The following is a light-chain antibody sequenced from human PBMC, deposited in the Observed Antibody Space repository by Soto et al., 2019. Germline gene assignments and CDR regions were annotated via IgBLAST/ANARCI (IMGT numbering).Light chain of an antibody. V-gene: IGKV1-12*01. CDR3: QQVTTFPRT. Sequence: DIQMTQYPSSVAAAVGDRVTITCRASQGISQWLSWYQHKPGTAPNLLIFGAFSLQRGVPSRFAVSWSGTDFTITIKSLQPEDVATYYSQQVTTFPRTFCQGTNV. CDR1: QGISQW. J-gene: IGKJ1*01. CDR2: GAF.